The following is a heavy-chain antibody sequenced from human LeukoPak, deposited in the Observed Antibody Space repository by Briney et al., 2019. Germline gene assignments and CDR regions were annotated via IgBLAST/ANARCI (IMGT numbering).Heavy chain of an antibody. D-gene: IGHD6-6*01. Sequence: GESLQISCKAFGYSFSKHWIGWVRQMPGKGVKWVGIIYSGDSDTRYSPSFQGQVTSSADKSISTAYLQWSSLKASDTAMYYCARQLEQLDPLGAFDIWGQGTMVTVSS. J-gene: IGHJ3*02. CDR1: GYSFSKHW. CDR2: IYSGDSDT. V-gene: IGHV5-51*01. CDR3: ARQLEQLDPLGAFDI.